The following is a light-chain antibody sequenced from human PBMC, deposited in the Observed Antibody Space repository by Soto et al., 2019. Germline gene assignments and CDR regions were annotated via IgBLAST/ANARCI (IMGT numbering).Light chain of an antibody. CDR3: QQYNGYPWT. V-gene: IGKV1-5*03. CDR1: QSLNDW. CDR2: KAS. Sequence: DIQVTQSPSTLSASVGDRVTITCRASQSLNDWLAWYQQKPGKAPKLLIYKASGLESGVPSRFSGSGSGTEFILTISSLQPDDFATYYCQQYNGYPWTFGQGTKVEIK. J-gene: IGKJ1*01.